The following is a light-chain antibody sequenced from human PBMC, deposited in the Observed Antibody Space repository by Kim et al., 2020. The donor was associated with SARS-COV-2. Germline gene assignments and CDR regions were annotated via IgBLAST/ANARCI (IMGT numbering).Light chain of an antibody. CDR3: QQHNNYPFT. CDR1: QGISSY. V-gene: IGKV1-9*01. CDR2: AAS. Sequence: ASVGARVTITCRASQGISSYLAWYQQNPGKAPKLLIYAASTLQSGVPSRFSGSGSGTEFTLTVSSLQPEDFATYYCQQHNNYPFTFGGGTKVDIK. J-gene: IGKJ4*02.